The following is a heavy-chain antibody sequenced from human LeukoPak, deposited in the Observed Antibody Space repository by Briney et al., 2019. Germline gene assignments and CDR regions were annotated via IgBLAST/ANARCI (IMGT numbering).Heavy chain of an antibody. CDR1: GFTFSSYW. CDR3: AGQIWLGELFAHY. CDR2: INSDGSST. D-gene: IGHD3-10*01. J-gene: IGHJ4*02. V-gene: IGHV3-74*01. Sequence: GGSLRLSCAASGFTFSSYWMHWVRQAPGKGLVWVSRINSDGSSTDYADSVRGRFTISRDNAKNTLYLQMNSLRVEDTAVYYCAGQIWLGELFAHYWGQGTLVTVSS.